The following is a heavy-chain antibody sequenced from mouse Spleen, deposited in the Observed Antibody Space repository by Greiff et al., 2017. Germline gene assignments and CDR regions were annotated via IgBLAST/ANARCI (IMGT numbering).Heavy chain of an antibody. V-gene: IGHV1-69*02. D-gene: IGHD2-12*01. CDR1: GYTFTSYW. Sequence: QVQLQQPGAELVRPGASVKLSCKASGYTFTSYWINWVKQRPGQGLEWIGNIYPSDSYTNYNQKFKDKATLTADKSSSTAYMQLSSLTYEDSAVYYCARGGFYSVSFDYWGQGTTLTVSS. CDR2: IYPSDSYT. CDR3: ARGGFYSVSFDY. J-gene: IGHJ2*01.